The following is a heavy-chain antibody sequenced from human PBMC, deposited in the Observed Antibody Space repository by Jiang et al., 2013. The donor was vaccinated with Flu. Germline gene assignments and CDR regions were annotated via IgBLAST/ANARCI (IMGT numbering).Heavy chain of an antibody. Sequence: EWLARIDWDDXKYYSTSLKTRLTISKDTSKNQVVLTMTNMDPVDTATYYCARIKGYYYDSSGYFPGAYGMDVWGKGTTVTVSS. J-gene: IGHJ6*04. D-gene: IGHD3-22*01. CDR3: ARIKGYYYDSSGYFPGAYGMDV. CDR2: IDWDDXK. V-gene: IGHV2-70*11.